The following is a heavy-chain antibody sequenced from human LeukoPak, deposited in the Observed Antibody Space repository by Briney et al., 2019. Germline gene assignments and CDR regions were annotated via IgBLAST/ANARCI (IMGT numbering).Heavy chain of an antibody. CDR3: AKNSHDVLTGCYWLIDY. CDR1: EFTFSNYA. V-gene: IGHV3-23*01. CDR2: ISGRGGST. D-gene: IGHD3-9*01. Sequence: QPGGSLRLSCTASEFTFSNYAMSWVRQAPGKGLEWVSGISGRGGSTYYADSVKCRFTISRDNSKNTLFLQMNSLRAEDTAVYHCAKNSHDVLTGCYWLIDYWGQGTLVTVSS. J-gene: IGHJ4*02.